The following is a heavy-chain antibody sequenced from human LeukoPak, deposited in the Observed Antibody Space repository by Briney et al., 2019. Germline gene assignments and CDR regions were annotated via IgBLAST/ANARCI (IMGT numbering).Heavy chain of an antibody. Sequence: ASVKVSCKASGFTFTSHDYNWVRQATGQGLEWMGWMNPNSGNTGYAQKFQGRVTMTRNTSISIAYMELSSLRSDDTAVYCCARATGKDILTGRKLDNWGQGTLVTVSS. D-gene: IGHD3-9*01. CDR1: GFTFTSHD. CDR3: ARATGKDILTGRKLDN. CDR2: MNPNSGNT. J-gene: IGHJ4*02. V-gene: IGHV1-8*01.